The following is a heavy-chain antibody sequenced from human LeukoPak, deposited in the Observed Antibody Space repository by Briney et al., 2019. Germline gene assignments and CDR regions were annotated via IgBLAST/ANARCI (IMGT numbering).Heavy chain of an antibody. Sequence: ASVKVSCKASGYTFTGYYMHWVRQATGQGLEWMGWMNPNSGNTGYAQKFQGRVTMTRNTSISTAYMELSSLRSEDTAVYYCARGLRYYGSGSPFGYWGQGTLVTVSS. J-gene: IGHJ4*02. CDR1: GYTFTGYY. V-gene: IGHV1-8*02. D-gene: IGHD3-10*01. CDR3: ARGLRYYGSGSPFGY. CDR2: MNPNSGNT.